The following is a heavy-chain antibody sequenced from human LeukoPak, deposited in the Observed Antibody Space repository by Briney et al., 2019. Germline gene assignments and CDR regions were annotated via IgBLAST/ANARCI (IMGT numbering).Heavy chain of an antibody. CDR1: GFTFSNYD. CDR2: ISPSGGSA. Sequence: PGGSLRLSCLGSGFTFSNYDMSWVRQAPGKGLEWVSSISPSGGSANYADSVKGRFTISRDNSKNTVYLQMNRLRAEDTAVYYCAKSGGNRFDCWGQGTLVTVSS. D-gene: IGHD3-10*01. CDR3: AKSGGNRFDC. J-gene: IGHJ4*02. V-gene: IGHV3-23*01.